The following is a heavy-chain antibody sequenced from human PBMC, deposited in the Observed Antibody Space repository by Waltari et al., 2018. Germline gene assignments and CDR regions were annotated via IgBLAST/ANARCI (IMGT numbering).Heavy chain of an antibody. J-gene: IGHJ4*02. Sequence: QVQLQESGPGLVKPSETLSLTCTVSGYSISSGYYWGWIRQPPGKGLEWIGNIYHSGTTYYNPSLKSRVKISVDTSKNQLSLKLNSVTAADTAVYYCARDRYSGSPKLYYFDYWGQGALVTVSS. V-gene: IGHV4-38-2*02. CDR2: IYHSGTT. CDR3: ARDRYSGSPKLYYFDY. CDR1: GYSISSGYY. D-gene: IGHD6-13*01.